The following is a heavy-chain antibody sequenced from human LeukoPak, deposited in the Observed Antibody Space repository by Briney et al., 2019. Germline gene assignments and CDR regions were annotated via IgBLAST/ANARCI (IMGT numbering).Heavy chain of an antibody. Sequence: GGSLRLSCAASGFTLSSYWMSWVRQAPGKGLEWVANIKQDGSEKYYVDSVKGRFTISRDNAKNSLYLQMNSLRAEDTAVYYCARGGVGSGSYWTNDYWGQGTLVTVSS. J-gene: IGHJ4*02. V-gene: IGHV3-7*01. CDR2: IKQDGSEK. CDR3: ARGGVGSGSYWTNDY. CDR1: GFTLSSYW. D-gene: IGHD3-10*01.